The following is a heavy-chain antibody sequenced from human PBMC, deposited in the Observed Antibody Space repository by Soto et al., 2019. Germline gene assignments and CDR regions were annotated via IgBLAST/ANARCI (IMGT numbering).Heavy chain of an antibody. CDR2: ISGSGGST. V-gene: IGHV3-23*01. CDR1: GFTFSSYA. CDR3: ATVVRRQGFDY. Sequence: PGGSLRLSCAASGFTFSSYAMSWVRQAPGKGLEWVSAISGSGGSTYYADSVKGRFTISRGNSKNTLYLQMDSLRAEDTAVYYCATVVRRQGFDYWGQGTLVTVSS. D-gene: IGHD2-15*01. J-gene: IGHJ4*02.